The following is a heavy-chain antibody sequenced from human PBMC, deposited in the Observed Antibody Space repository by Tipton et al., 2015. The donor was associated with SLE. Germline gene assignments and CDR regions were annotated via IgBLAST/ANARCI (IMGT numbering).Heavy chain of an antibody. CDR3: ASWAVAGTVDY. D-gene: IGHD6-19*01. Sequence: GLVKPSETLSLTCTVSGGSISSHYWSWIRQPPGKGLEWIGYIYYSGSTNYNPSLKSRVTISVDTSKNQFSLKLSSVTAADTAVYYCASWAVAGTVDYWGRGTLVTVSS. CDR2: IYYSGST. V-gene: IGHV4-59*11. J-gene: IGHJ2*01. CDR1: GGSISSHY.